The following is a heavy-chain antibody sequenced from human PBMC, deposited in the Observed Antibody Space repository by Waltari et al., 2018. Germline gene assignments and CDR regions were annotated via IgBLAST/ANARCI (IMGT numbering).Heavy chain of an antibody. CDR3: ARESIGYGGYVLDY. CDR2: IYYSGST. V-gene: IGHV4-59*01. Sequence: QVQLQESGPGLVKPSETLYLTCTVSGGSISSYYWSWIRQPPGKGLEWIGYIYYSGSTNYNPSLKSRVTISVDTSKNQFSLKLSSVTAADTAVYYCARESIGYGGYVLDYWGQGTLVTVSS. CDR1: GGSISSYY. D-gene: IGHD5-12*01. J-gene: IGHJ4*02.